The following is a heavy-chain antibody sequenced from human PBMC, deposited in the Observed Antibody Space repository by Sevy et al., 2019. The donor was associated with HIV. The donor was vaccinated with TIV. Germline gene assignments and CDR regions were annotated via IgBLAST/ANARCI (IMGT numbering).Heavy chain of an antibody. CDR3: AKDPDYYDISGYYSPPGY. Sequence: GGSLRLSCAASGFTFSSYGMHWVRQAPGKGLEWVAVISYDGSNKYYADSVKGRFTISRDNSKNTLYLQMNSLRAEDTAVYYCAKDPDYYDISGYYSPPGYWGQGTLVTVSS. V-gene: IGHV3-30*18. CDR1: GFTFSSYG. CDR2: ISYDGSNK. J-gene: IGHJ4*02. D-gene: IGHD3-22*01.